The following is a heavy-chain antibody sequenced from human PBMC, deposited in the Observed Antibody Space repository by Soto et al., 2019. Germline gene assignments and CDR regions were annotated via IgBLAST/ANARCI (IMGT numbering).Heavy chain of an antibody. J-gene: IGHJ5*02. CDR1: GFTFTSSA. Sequence: GASVKVSCEASGFTFTSSAVQWVRQARGQRLEWIGWIVVGSGNTNYAQKFQERVTITRDMSTSTAYMELSSLRSEDTAVYYCAAVFRYCSGGSCFDPWGQGTLVTVSS. CDR2: IVVGSGNT. D-gene: IGHD2-15*01. V-gene: IGHV1-58*01. CDR3: AAVFRYCSGGSCFDP.